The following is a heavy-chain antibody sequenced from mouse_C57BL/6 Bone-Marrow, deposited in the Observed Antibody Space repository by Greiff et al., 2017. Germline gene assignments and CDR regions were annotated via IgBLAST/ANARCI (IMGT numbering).Heavy chain of an antibody. CDR1: GFTFTDYY. CDR2: IRNKANGYTT. CDR3: ARASTVVARDYYAMDY. V-gene: IGHV7-3*01. Sequence: EVMLVESGGGLVQPGGSLSLSCAASGFTFTDYYMSWVRQPPGKALEWLGFIRNKANGYTTEYSASVKGRFTISRDNSQSILYLQMNALRAEDSATYYCARASTVVARDYYAMDYWGQGTSVTVSS. D-gene: IGHD1-1*01. J-gene: IGHJ4*01.